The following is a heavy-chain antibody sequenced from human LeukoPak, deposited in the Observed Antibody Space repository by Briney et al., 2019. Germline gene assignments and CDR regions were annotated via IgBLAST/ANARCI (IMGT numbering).Heavy chain of an antibody. Sequence: ASVKVSCKASGYTFTSYDINWVRQATGQGLEWMGWMNPNSGNTGYAQKFQGRVTITRNTSISTAYMELSSLRSEDTAVYYRARAPGYYGSGSYWAFDIWGQGTVVTVSS. J-gene: IGHJ3*02. V-gene: IGHV1-8*03. CDR1: GYTFTSYD. CDR2: MNPNSGNT. D-gene: IGHD3-10*01. CDR3: ARAPGYYGSGSYWAFDI.